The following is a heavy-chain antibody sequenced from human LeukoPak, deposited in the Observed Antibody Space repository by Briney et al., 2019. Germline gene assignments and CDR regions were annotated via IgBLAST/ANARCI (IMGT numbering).Heavy chain of an antibody. CDR1: GDSISTSY. J-gene: IGHJ4*02. D-gene: IGHD2-15*01. Sequence: PSETLSLTCSVSGDSISTSYWSWIRQPAGEGLEWIGRIYTSGITNYNPSLKSRVTMSVDTSKNQFSLKLSSVTAADTAVYYCARLPRYCSGGSCYPGGPFDYWGQGTLVTASS. V-gene: IGHV4-4*07. CDR3: ARLPRYCSGGSCYPGGPFDY. CDR2: IYTSGIT.